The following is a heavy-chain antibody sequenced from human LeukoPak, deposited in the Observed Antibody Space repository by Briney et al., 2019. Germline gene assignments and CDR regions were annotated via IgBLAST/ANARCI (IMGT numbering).Heavy chain of an antibody. CDR2: IYSGGST. J-gene: IGHJ5*02. CDR3: ARLIAARLRFSWFDP. Sequence: GGSLRLSCAASGFTVSSNYMSWVRQAPGKGLEWVSVIYSGGSTYYADSVKGRFTISRDNSKNTPSLQMNSLRAEDTAVYYCARLIAARLRFSWFDPWGQGTLVSVSS. CDR1: GFTVSSNY. V-gene: IGHV3-53*01. D-gene: IGHD6-6*01.